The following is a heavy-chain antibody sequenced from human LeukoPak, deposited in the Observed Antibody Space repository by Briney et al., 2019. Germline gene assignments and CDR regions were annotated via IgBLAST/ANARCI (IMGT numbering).Heavy chain of an antibody. CDR1: GFTFSSYW. Sequence: GGSLRLSCAASGFTFSSYWMSWVRQAPGKGLEWVANIKQDGSEKYYVDSVKGRFTISRGNAKNSLYLQMNSLRAEDTAVYYCARVEGQLLSGFDYWGQGTLVTVSS. J-gene: IGHJ4*02. CDR2: IKQDGSEK. D-gene: IGHD2-2*01. V-gene: IGHV3-7*03. CDR3: ARVEGQLLSGFDY.